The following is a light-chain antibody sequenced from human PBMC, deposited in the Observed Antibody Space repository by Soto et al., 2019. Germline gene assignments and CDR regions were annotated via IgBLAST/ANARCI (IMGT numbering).Light chain of an antibody. Sequence: EIVMTQSPATLSVSPGETATLSCRASQSIASNLAWYQQKTGQAPRLLIYGASTRATGIPARFSGSGSGTEFTLTISSLQSEDFAVYYCQQYNSWPPLTFGGGTKVEIK. V-gene: IGKV3-15*01. CDR1: QSIASN. J-gene: IGKJ4*01. CDR3: QQYNSWPPLT. CDR2: GAS.